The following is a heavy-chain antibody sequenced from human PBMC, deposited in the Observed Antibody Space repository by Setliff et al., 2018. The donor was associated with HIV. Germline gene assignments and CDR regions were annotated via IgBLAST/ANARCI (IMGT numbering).Heavy chain of an antibody. D-gene: IGHD3-10*01. CDR3: VREGVRRGLGSGSFRYRAYYFDQ. CDR2: MYHTGST. CDR1: GYSISSGCY. V-gene: IGHV4-38-2*02. Sequence: SETLSLTCAVSGYSISSGCYWGWIRQPPGKGLEWIGSMYHTGSTYYSPSLNSRFTISVDTSKNQFSLKLRSVTAADTAVYYCVREGVRRGLGSGSFRYRAYYFDQWGQGTLVTVSS. J-gene: IGHJ4*02.